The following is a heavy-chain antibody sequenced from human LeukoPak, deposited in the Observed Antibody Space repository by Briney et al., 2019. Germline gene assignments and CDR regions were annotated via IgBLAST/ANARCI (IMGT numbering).Heavy chain of an antibody. CDR3: ARVFASSSWYKGGAFDI. Sequence: GESLKISCKGSGYSFTSYWIGWVRQMPGKGLEWMGIIYPGDSDTRYSPSFQGQVTISADKSISTAYLQWSSLKASDTAMYYCARVFASSSWYKGGAFDIWGQGTMVTVSS. J-gene: IGHJ3*02. D-gene: IGHD6-13*01. V-gene: IGHV5-51*01. CDR2: IYPGDSDT. CDR1: GYSFTSYW.